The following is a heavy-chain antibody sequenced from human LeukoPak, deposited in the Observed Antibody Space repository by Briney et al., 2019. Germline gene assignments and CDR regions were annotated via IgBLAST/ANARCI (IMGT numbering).Heavy chain of an antibody. D-gene: IGHD4-17*01. J-gene: IGHJ4*02. CDR1: GGSISSSSYY. V-gene: IGHV4-39*01. CDR2: IYYSGST. Sequence: PSETLSLTCTVSGGSISSSSYYWGWIRQPPGKGLEWIGSIYYSGSTYYNPSLKSRVTISVDTSKNQFSLKLSSVTAADTAVYYCARHEYDDFDFDYWGQGTLVTVSS. CDR3: ARHEYDDFDFDY.